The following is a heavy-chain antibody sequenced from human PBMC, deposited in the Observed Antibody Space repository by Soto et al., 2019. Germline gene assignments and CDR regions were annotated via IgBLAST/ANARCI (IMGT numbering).Heavy chain of an antibody. CDR3: ARNTWGTRDFDF. V-gene: IGHV1-8*01. CDR1: GYTFTSYD. J-gene: IGHJ4*01. D-gene: IGHD7-27*01. CDR2: MNPNSGNT. Sequence: QVQLVQSGAEVKKPGASVKVSCKASGYTFTSYDINWMRQATGQGLEWLGWMNPNSGNTGYSQKFQGRVILTRDTSTSTAYMELRSLTDEDTAIYYCARNTWGTRDFDFWGHGTLVTVSS.